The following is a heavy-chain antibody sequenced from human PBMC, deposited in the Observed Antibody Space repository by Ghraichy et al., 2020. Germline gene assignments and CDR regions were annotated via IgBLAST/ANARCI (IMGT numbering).Heavy chain of an antibody. Sequence: SETLSLTCAVYGGSFSGYYWSWIRQPPGKGLEWIGEINHSGSTNYNPSLKSRVTISVDTSKNQFSLKLSSVTAADTAVYYCARRSGYYYYYYGMDVWGQGTTVTVSS. CDR3: ARRSGYYYYYYGMDV. CDR2: INHSGST. D-gene: IGHD3-3*01. CDR1: GGSFSGYY. V-gene: IGHV4-34*01. J-gene: IGHJ6*02.